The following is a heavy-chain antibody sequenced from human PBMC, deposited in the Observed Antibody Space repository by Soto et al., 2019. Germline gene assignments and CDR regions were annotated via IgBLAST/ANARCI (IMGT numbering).Heavy chain of an antibody. Sequence: EVQLWESGGGLVQPGGSLRLSCAASGFILSSNAVSWVRQAPGKGLEWVSTISGGGGDTSYADSVKGRFTISRDSSKNTLFLQMNSLRGEDTAIYYCAKRAYPFYFDSWGQVTLVTVSS. CDR2: ISGGGGDT. V-gene: IGHV3-23*01. CDR1: GFILSSNA. J-gene: IGHJ4*02. D-gene: IGHD2-2*02. CDR3: AKRAYPFYFDS.